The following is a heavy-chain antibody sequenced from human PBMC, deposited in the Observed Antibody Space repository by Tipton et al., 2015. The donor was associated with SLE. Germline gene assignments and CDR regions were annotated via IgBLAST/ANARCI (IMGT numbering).Heavy chain of an antibody. CDR3: ARMGLCTTTTCNEGAFDV. Sequence: TLSLTCSVSGGSMSYHYWSWIRQPPGKGLDWIGYIYYTGNTNYNPSLKSRVTMSVDTSKSQFSLKLTFVSAADTAIYYCARMGLCTTTTCNEGAFDVWGQGSMVTVSS. V-gene: IGHV4-59*11. CDR2: IYYTGNT. D-gene: IGHD2-2*01. J-gene: IGHJ3*01. CDR1: GGSMSYHY.